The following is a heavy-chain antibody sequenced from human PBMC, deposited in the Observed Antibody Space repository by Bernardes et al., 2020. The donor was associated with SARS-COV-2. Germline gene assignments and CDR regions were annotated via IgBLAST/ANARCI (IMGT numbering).Heavy chain of an antibody. CDR1: GFTFSSYW. Sequence: GGSLRLSCAASGFTFSSYWMSWVRQAPGKGLEWVANIKQDGSEKYYVDSVKGRFTISRDNAKNSLYLQMNSLRAEDTAVYYCARDWSTQAAAGAYYYYGMDVWGQGTTVTVSS. CDR3: ARDWSTQAAAGAYYYYGMDV. CDR2: IKQDGSEK. V-gene: IGHV3-7*01. J-gene: IGHJ6*02. D-gene: IGHD6-13*01.